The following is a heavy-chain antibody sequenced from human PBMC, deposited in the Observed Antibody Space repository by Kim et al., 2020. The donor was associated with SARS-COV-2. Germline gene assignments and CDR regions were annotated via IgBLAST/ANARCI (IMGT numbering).Heavy chain of an antibody. CDR3: ARLWGSGSYIDY. J-gene: IGHJ4*02. V-gene: IGHV5-51*01. Sequence: RYSPSVQGQVTISADKSISTAYLQWSSLKASDTAMYYCARLWGSGSYIDYWGQGTLVTVSS. D-gene: IGHD3-10*01.